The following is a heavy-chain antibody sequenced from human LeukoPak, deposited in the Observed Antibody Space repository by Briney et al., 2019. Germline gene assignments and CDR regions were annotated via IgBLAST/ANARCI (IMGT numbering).Heavy chain of an antibody. CDR1: GGSFSGYY. V-gene: IGHV4-34*01. CDR2: INHSGST. D-gene: IGHD2-21*02. Sequence: SETLSLTCAVYGGSFSGYYWSWIRQPPGKGLEWIGEINHSGSTNYNPSLKSRVTISVDTSKNQFSLKLSSVTAADTAVYYCARVVDCGGDCYSFDYWGQGTLVTVSS. J-gene: IGHJ4*02. CDR3: ARVVDCGGDCYSFDY.